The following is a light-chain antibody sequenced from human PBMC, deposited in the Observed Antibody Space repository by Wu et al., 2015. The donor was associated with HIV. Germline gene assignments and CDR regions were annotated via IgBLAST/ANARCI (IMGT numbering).Light chain of an antibody. CDR3: QQRSNWPPT. CDR2: DAS. V-gene: IGKV3-11*01. Sequence: EIVLTQSPGTLSLSPGERATLSCRASQSVSTYLAWYQQKPGQAPRLLIYDASNRATGIPARFSGSGSETDFTLTISSLEPEDFAVYYCQQRSNWPPTFGQGAKVEIK. J-gene: IGKJ1*01. CDR1: QSVSTY.